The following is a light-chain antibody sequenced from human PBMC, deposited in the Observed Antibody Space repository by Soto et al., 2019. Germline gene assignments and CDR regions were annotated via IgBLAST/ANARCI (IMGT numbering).Light chain of an antibody. CDR3: CSYAGSSTRV. CDR2: DVS. Sequence: QSALTQPRSVSGSPGQSVTISCTGTSGDVGAYNYVSWYQQHPGKAPKLMIYDVSKRPSRVPDRFSGSKSANTASLTISGLQAEDEADYYCCSYAGSSTRVFGGGTKLTVL. V-gene: IGLV2-11*01. J-gene: IGLJ2*01. CDR1: SGDVGAYNY.